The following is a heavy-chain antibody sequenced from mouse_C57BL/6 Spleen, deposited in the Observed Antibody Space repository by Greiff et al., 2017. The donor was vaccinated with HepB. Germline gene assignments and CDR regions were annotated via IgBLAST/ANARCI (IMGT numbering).Heavy chain of an antibody. CDR1: GFTFSSYA. J-gene: IGHJ2*01. D-gene: IGHD2-3*01. Sequence: EVHLVESGEGLVKPGGSLKLSCAASGFTFSSYAMSWVRQTPEKRLEWVAYISSGGDYIYYADTVKGRFTISRDNARNTLYLQMSSLKSEDTAMYYCTRAYDGYYGYFDYWGQGTTLTVSS. V-gene: IGHV5-9-1*02. CDR3: TRAYDGYYGYFDY. CDR2: ISSGGDYI.